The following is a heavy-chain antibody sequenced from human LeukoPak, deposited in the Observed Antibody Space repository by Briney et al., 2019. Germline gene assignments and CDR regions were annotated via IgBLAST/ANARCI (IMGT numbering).Heavy chain of an antibody. CDR1: GFTFSSHN. Sequence: PGGSLRLSCAASGFTFSSHNMNWVRQAPGKGLEWVSSISSSSSYIYYADSVKGRFTISRDNAKNSLYLQMNSLRAEDTAVYYCAREVTYTSGWYDHWGQGTLVTVSS. V-gene: IGHV3-21*01. CDR2: ISSSSSYI. J-gene: IGHJ5*02. CDR3: AREVTYTSGWYDH. D-gene: IGHD6-19*01.